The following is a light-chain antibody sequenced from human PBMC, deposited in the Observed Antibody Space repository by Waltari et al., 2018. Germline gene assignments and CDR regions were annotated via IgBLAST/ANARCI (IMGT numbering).Light chain of an antibody. V-gene: IGKV2-28*01. CDR3: MQSLQTPYT. Sequence: DSVMTQSPLSLPVTPGEPASISCSSSQSLLHTNAYNYLDWYLQNPGQSPRLLIYLGSNPASGVPDRFSGSGSGTDFTLKISRVEAEDVGIYYCMQSLQTPYTFGQGTKLEIK. CDR1: QSLLHTNAYNY. CDR2: LGS. J-gene: IGKJ2*01.